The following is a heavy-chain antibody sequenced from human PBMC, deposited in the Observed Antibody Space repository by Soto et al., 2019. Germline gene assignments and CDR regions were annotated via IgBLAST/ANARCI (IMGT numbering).Heavy chain of an antibody. CDR2: ISSSSSYI. D-gene: IGHD2-15*01. V-gene: IGHV3-21*01. CDR1: GFTFSSYS. Sequence: EVQLVESGGGLVKPGGSLRLSCAASGFTFSSYSMNWVRQAPGKGLEWVSSISSSSSYIYYADSVKGRFTISRDNAKNSLYLQMNSLRAEDTAVYYCARSEVGYCSGGSCSANWFDPWGQGTLVTVSS. J-gene: IGHJ5*02. CDR3: ARSEVGYCSGGSCSANWFDP.